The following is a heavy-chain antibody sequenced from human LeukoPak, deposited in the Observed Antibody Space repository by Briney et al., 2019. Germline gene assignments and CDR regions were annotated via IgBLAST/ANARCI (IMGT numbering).Heavy chain of an antibody. CDR1: GFTFSSYA. D-gene: IGHD6-19*01. V-gene: IGHV3-21*01. J-gene: IGHJ4*02. CDR3: ARVSSGYSSGWSMGY. CDR2: ISSSSYI. Sequence: GGSLRLSCVASGFTFSSYAMNWVRQAPGKGLEWVSSISSSSYIYYADSVRGRFTISRDNAKNSLYLQMNSLRAEDTAVYYCARVSSGYSSGWSMGYWGQGTLVTVSS.